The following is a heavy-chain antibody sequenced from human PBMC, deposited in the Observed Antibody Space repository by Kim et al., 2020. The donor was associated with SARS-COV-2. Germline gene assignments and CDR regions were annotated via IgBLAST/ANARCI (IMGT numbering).Heavy chain of an antibody. CDR3: VKGTMIVALVPPFDY. CDR2: ISSNGGST. D-gene: IGHD3-22*01. V-gene: IGHV3-64D*09. J-gene: IGHJ4*02. Sequence: GGSLRLSCSASGFTFSSYAMHWVRQAPGKGLEYVSAISSNGGSTYYADSVKGRFTISRDNSKNTLYLQMSSLRAEDTAVYYCVKGTMIVALVPPFDYWGQGTLVTVSS. CDR1: GFTFSSYA.